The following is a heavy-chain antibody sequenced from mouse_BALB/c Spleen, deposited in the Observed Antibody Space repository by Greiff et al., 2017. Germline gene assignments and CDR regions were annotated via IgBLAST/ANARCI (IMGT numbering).Heavy chain of an antibody. J-gene: IGHJ4*01. V-gene: IGHV5-6-5*01. CDR1: GFTFSSYA. CDR2: ISSGGST. D-gene: IGHD1-1*01. CDR3: ARGGVGGAMDY. Sequence: DVMLVESGGGLVKPGGSLKLSCAASGFTFSSYAMSWVRQTPEKRLEWVASISSGGSTYYPDSVKGRFTISRDNARNILYLQMSSLRSEDTAMYYCARGGVGGAMDYWGQGTSVTVSS.